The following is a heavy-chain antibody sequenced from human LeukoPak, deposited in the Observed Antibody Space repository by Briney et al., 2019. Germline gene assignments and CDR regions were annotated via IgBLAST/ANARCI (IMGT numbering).Heavy chain of an antibody. CDR2: MNPNSGNT. CDR1: GYTFTSYY. CDR3: ATYSGSSGRGIDP. J-gene: IGHJ5*02. V-gene: IGHV1-8*02. D-gene: IGHD6-13*01. Sequence: ASVKVSCKASGYTFTSYYMHWVRQATGQGLEWMGWMNPNSGNTGYAQKFQGRVTMTRDISIGTAYLELTNVTSEDTAVYFCATYSGSSGRGIDPWGQGTLVTVPS.